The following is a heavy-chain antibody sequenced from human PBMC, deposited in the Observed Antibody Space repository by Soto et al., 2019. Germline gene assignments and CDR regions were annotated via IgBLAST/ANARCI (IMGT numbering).Heavy chain of an antibody. CDR2: ISAYNGNT. D-gene: IGHD4-17*01. Sequence: ASVKVSCKASGYTFASYGISWGRQAPGQGLEWMGWISAYNGNTNYAQKLQGRVTMTTDTSTSTAYMELRSLRSDDTAVYYCARDPRLSYLDDYGDEYFDYWGQGTLVTVSS. CDR3: ARDPRLSYLDDYGDEYFDY. V-gene: IGHV1-18*01. CDR1: GYTFASYG. J-gene: IGHJ4*02.